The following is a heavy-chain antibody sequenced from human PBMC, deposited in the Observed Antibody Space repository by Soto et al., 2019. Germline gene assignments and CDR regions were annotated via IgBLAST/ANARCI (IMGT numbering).Heavy chain of an antibody. CDR1: GGSINSSNW. CDR2: IYHSGST. Sequence: QVQLQESGPGLVKPSETLSLTCAVSGGSINSSNWWSWVRQPPGKGLEWIGEIYHSGSTNYNPSLKRRGTISVDKSQSQFSLKLSSVTAADTAVDYCATEPPVIATAGTGWFDPWGQGTLVTVSS. V-gene: IGHV4-4*02. J-gene: IGHJ5*02. D-gene: IGHD6-13*01. CDR3: ATEPPVIATAGTGWFDP.